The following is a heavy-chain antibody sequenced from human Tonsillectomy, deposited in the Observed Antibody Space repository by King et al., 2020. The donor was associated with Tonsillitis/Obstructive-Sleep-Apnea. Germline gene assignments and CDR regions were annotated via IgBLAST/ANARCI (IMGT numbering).Heavy chain of an antibody. CDR3: ARLLVVPVATHYFHYAMDV. D-gene: IGHD2-8*02. CDR2: TYLRSEWHT. Sequence: VQLQQSGPGLVKPSQTLSITCAVSGDSISKKNAVWNWIRQSPSRGLEWLGGTYLRSEWHTDYAESVKSRITVSPDTSKNEFSLHLKSVTPEDAAVYYCARLLVVPVATHYFHYAMDVWGQGTTVTVSS. J-gene: IGHJ6*02. CDR1: GDSISKKNAV. V-gene: IGHV6-1*01.